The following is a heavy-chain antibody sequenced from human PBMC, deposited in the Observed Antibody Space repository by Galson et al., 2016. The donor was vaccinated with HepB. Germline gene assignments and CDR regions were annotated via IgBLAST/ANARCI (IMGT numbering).Heavy chain of an antibody. J-gene: IGHJ4*02. CDR2: ITGSGGTT. D-gene: IGHD3-16*01. CDR3: GKHGGFDY. CDR1: GFSFSTSG. Sequence: SLRLSCAASGFSFSTSGMSWVRQTPGRGLEWVSGITGSGGTTHYADSVKGRFTISRDNSKNTLYLYMNSLRAGDTAVYDCGKHGGFDYWGQGTLVTVSS. V-gene: IGHV3-23*01.